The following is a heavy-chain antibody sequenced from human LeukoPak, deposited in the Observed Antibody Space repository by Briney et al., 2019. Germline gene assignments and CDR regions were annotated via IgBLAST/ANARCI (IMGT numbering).Heavy chain of an antibody. V-gene: IGHV3-30*02. D-gene: IGHD2-2*01. Sequence: GGSLRLSCSASGFTFSSYGMHGVRQAPGKGREGVAFIRYDGSNKYYADSVKGRFTISSDNSKNTLYLQMNSLRAEDTAVYYCAKGSRLGYCSSTSCPARYWGQGTLVTVSS. CDR3: AKGSRLGYCSSTSCPARY. CDR1: GFTFSSYG. J-gene: IGHJ4*02. CDR2: IRYDGSNK.